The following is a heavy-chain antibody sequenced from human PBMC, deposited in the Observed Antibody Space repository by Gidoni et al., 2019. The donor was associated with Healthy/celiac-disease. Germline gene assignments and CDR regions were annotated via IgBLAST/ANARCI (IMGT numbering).Heavy chain of an antibody. D-gene: IGHD6-19*01. V-gene: IGHV4-39*01. J-gene: IGHJ4*02. CDR1: GVSISSSNYY. Sequence: QLPLQESGPGLVKPSGILSITCTVPGVSISSSNYYWGWIRQPPGKGLEWIGTIYYSGSTDYNPSLKSRVTISVDTSRNQFSLKLSSVTAADTAVYYCARRSGYSSAWYDYWGQGTLVTVSS. CDR2: IYYSGST. CDR3: ARRSGYSSAWYDY.